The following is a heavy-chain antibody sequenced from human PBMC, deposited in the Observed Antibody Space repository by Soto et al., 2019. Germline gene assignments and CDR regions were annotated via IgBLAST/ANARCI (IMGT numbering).Heavy chain of an antibody. CDR2: ISHDGSNK. CDR3: ARAPGIVVVPVNIGDYFDL. V-gene: IGHV3-30-3*01. D-gene: IGHD2-2*01. J-gene: IGHJ4*02. Sequence: QVQLVESGGGVVQPGKSLRLSCAASGFTFSSYAMHWVRQAPGKGLEWVAVISHDGSNKYYADSVKGRFTISRDNSKKTLSVKINSLIAQDTAVYYCARAPGIVVVPVNIGDYFDLWGQGTLVTVCS. CDR1: GFTFSSYA.